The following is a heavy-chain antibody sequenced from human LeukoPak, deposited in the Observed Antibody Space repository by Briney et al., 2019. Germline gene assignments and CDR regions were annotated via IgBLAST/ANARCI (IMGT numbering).Heavy chain of an antibody. V-gene: IGHV3-53*01. CDR3: ARVDVVTVGKNAFDI. Sequence: GGSLRLSCAASGFTVSSNYMSWVRQAPGKGLEWVSVTYSGGRTNYADSVKGRFSISTDNSKNTLYLQMNSLRAEDTAVYYCARVDVVTVGKNAFDIWGQGTMVTVSS. J-gene: IGHJ3*02. D-gene: IGHD4-23*01. CDR2: TYSGGRT. CDR1: GFTVSSNY.